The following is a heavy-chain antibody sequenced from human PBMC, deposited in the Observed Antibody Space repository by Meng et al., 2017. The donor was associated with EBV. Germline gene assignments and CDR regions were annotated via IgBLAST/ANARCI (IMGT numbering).Heavy chain of an antibody. V-gene: IGHV4-61*01. CDR2: IYYTGST. J-gene: IGHJ5*02. CDR3: ARGDYTNYPRWFDP. Sequence: QVQLQGSGPGLVXPXXXXXLTXPXSGGSVNNESYYWGWIRQPPGKGLEYIGFIYYTGSTNYNSSLKSRVTISLDKSKNQFSLKLTSLTAADTAIYYCARGDYTNYPRWFDPWGQGTLVTVSS. CDR1: GGSVNNESYY. D-gene: IGHD4-11*01.